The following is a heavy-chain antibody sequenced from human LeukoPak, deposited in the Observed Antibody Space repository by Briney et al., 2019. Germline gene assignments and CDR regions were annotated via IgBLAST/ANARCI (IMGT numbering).Heavy chain of an antibody. CDR3: ARAVTMIRGVYGQNWFDP. Sequence: SETLSLTCTVSGGSISNTNYYWGWIRQPPGKGLEWIGSIYYSGSTYYNPSLKSRVTISVDTSKNQFSLKLSSVTAADTAVYYCARAVTMIRGVYGQNWFDPWGHGALVTVSS. J-gene: IGHJ5*02. CDR2: IYYSGST. V-gene: IGHV4-39*07. CDR1: GGSISNTNYY. D-gene: IGHD3-10*01.